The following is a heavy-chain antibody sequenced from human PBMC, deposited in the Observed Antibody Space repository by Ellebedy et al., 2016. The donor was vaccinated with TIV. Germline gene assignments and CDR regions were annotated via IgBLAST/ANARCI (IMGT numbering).Heavy chain of an antibody. V-gene: IGHV5-51*01. J-gene: IGHJ3*02. D-gene: IGHD1-7*01. CDR1: GYTFTSYW. CDR2: IYPGDSDT. Sequence: GGSLRLSCKGSGYTFTSYWVAWVRQMPGKGLEWMGIIYPGDSDTRYSPSFQGQVTISADKSISTAYLQWSSLKASDTAMYYCATLNRTYAFDIWGQGTMVTVSS. CDR3: ATLNRTYAFDI.